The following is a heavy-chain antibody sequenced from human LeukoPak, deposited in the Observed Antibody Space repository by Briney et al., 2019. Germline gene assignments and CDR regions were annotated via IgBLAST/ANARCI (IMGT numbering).Heavy chain of an antibody. CDR1: GYTFTSYD. V-gene: IGHV1-8*01. J-gene: IGHJ6*02. CDR2: MNPNSGNT. Sequence: GASVKVSCKASGYTFTSYDINWVRQATGQGGEWMGWMNPNSGNTGYAQKFQGRVTTTRNTSISTAYMELSSLRSEDTAVYYCARGGALYDFWSGYYYYYGMDVWGQGTTVTVSS. D-gene: IGHD3-3*01. CDR3: ARGGALYDFWSGYYYYYGMDV.